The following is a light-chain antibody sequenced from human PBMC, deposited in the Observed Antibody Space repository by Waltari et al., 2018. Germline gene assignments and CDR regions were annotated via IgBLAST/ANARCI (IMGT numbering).Light chain of an antibody. CDR3: AGWDDRQSGPYWV. CDR1: SSNIGTNY. V-gene: IGLV1-47*01. CDR2: RNS. Sequence: QSVLTQPPSASGTPGQTVTISCSGSSSNIGTNYVFWSHQLPGAAPQLLIFRNSRRPARVPDRFSGSKSGNSATLAISGLRSEDEADYYCAGWDDRQSGPYWVFGGGTKLTVL. J-gene: IGLJ3*02.